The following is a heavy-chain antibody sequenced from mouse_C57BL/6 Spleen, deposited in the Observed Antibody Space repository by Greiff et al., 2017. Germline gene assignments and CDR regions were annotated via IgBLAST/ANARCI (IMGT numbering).Heavy chain of an antibody. CDR3: ARRWLRGMDY. V-gene: IGHV1-59*01. J-gene: IGHJ4*01. D-gene: IGHD2-2*01. Sequence: QVQLQQPGAELVRPGTSVKLSCKASGYTFTSYWMHWVKQRPGQGLEWIGVIDPSDSYTNYNQKFKGKATLTVDTSSSTAYMQLSSLTSEDSAVYYCARRWLRGMDYWGQGTSVTVSS. CDR2: IDPSDSYT. CDR1: GYTFTSYW.